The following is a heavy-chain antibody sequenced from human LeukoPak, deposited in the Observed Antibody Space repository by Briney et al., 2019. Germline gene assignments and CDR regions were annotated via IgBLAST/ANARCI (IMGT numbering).Heavy chain of an antibody. Sequence: SETLSLTCTVSGGSINNYYWSWIRQPAGKGLEWIRRIYTRGSTNYNPSLKSRVTMPVDTSKNQFSLKLSSVTAADTAVYYCARGRYCSADICSGGDAFDIWGQGTMVSVTS. D-gene: IGHD2-15*01. CDR2: IYTRGST. V-gene: IGHV4-4*07. CDR3: ARGRYCSADICSGGDAFDI. CDR1: GGSINNYY. J-gene: IGHJ3*02.